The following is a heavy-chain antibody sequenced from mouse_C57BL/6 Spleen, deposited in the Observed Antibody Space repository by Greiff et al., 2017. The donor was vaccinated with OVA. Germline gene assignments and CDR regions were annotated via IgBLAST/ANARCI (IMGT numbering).Heavy chain of an antibody. CDR3: ARDYDAMDY. J-gene: IGHJ4*01. CDR2: VNPSSGYT. V-gene: IGHV1-7*01. CDR1: GYTFTSYW. Sequence: VQRVESGAELAKPGASVKLSCKASGYTFTSYWMHWVKQRPGQGLEWIGYVNPSSGYTKYNQKFKDKATLTADKSSSTAYMQLSSLTYEDSAVYYCARDYDAMDYWGQGTSVTVSS.